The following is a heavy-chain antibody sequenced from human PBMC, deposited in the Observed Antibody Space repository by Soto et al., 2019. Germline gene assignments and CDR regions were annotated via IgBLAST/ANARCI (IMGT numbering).Heavy chain of an antibody. V-gene: IGHV3-23*01. Sequence: EVQLMESGGGLVQPGGSLSLSCAAAGFTFSNYAMSWVRQAPGKGLDWVSSISESGGTTYYANSVKCRFTISRDNSNNALYLQMNSLRVEDTAVYYCAKDPKTAARVPNFDYWGQGILVTVSS. CDR3: AKDPKTAARVPNFDY. CDR2: ISESGGTT. J-gene: IGHJ4*02. CDR1: GFTFSNYA. D-gene: IGHD6-6*01.